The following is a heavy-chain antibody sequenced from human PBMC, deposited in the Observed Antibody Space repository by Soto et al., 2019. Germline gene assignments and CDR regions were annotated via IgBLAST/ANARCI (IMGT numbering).Heavy chain of an antibody. J-gene: IGHJ6*03. CDR1: GYTFTSYD. V-gene: IGHV1-8*01. Sequence: ASVKVSCKASGYTFTSYDINWVRQATGQGLEWMGWMNPNSGNTGYAQKFQGRVTMTRNTSISTAYMELSSLRSEDTAVYYCVRGHYDFYYMDVWGKGTTVTVSS. D-gene: IGHD3-3*01. CDR2: MNPNSGNT. CDR3: VRGHYDFYYMDV.